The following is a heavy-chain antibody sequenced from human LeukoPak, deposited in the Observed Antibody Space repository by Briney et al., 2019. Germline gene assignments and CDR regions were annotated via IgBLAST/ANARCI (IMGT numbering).Heavy chain of an antibody. J-gene: IGHJ4*02. CDR1: GGSFSGYY. D-gene: IGHD3-10*01. V-gene: IGHV4-34*01. Sequence: SETLSLTCAVYGGSFSGYYWSWIRQPPGKGLEWIGEINHSGSTNYNPSLKSRVTISVDTSKNQFSLKLSSVTAADTAVYYCARGRRLLWFGELFKGCYFDYWGQGTLVTVSS. CDR3: ARGRRLLWFGELFKGCYFDY. CDR2: INHSGST.